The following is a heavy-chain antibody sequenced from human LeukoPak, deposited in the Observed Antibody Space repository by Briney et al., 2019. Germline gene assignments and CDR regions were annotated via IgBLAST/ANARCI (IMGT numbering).Heavy chain of an antibody. V-gene: IGHV3-33*01. CDR2: IWYDGSNK. CDR1: GFTFSSYG. CDR3: ARDSITMMGFDR. J-gene: IGHJ5*02. Sequence: GRSLRLSCAASGFTFSSYGMHWVRQAPGKGLEWVAVIWYDGSNKYYADSVKGRFTISRDNSKNTLYLQMNSLRAEDTAVYYCARDSITMMGFDRWGQGTLVTVSS. D-gene: IGHD3-22*01.